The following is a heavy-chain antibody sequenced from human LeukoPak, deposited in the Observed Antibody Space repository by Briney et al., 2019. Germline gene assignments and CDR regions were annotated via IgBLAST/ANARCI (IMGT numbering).Heavy chain of an antibody. V-gene: IGHV3-21*01. CDR1: GFTFSSYS. D-gene: IGHD6-6*01. Sequence: PGGSLRLSCAASGFTFSSYSMNWLRQAPGKGLEWVSSISNSSSYIYYADSVKGRFTISRDNAKNSLYLQMNSLRAEDTAVYYCARDGYIAAQEWAQYYFDYWGQGTLVTVSS. J-gene: IGHJ4*02. CDR2: ISNSSSYI. CDR3: ARDGYIAAQEWAQYYFDY.